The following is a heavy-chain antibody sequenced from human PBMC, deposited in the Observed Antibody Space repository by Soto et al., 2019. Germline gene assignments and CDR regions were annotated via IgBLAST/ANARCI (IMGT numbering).Heavy chain of an antibody. V-gene: IGHV3-23*01. CDR2: ISGGGGNT. J-gene: IGHJ3*01. CDR1: GFTFGNYG. Sequence: DVQLLESGGGLVQPGGSLRLSCATSGFTFGNYGMNWVRQAPGKGLEWVSGISGGGGNTYYADSVKGRFTISRDPSKNTVFLEMNSLIAEDTAVYYCATGFIVVVTVLRPDDAFDVWGQGTLVTVSS. CDR3: ATGFIVVVTVLRPDDAFDV. D-gene: IGHD2-21*02.